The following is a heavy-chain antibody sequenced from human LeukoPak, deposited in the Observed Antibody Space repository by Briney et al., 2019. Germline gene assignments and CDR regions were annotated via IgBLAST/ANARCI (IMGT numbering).Heavy chain of an antibody. D-gene: IGHD6-13*01. Sequence: GGSLRLSCAASGFAFSRYGMHWARQAPGKGLEWVAVIWDDGSNQKYADSVKGRFTISRDNSKNTLYLQMNSLRAEDTAVYYCARGRGSSWYFDYWGQGTLVTVSS. V-gene: IGHV3-33*01. CDR2: IWDDGSNQ. CDR1: GFAFSRYG. J-gene: IGHJ4*02. CDR3: ARGRGSSWYFDY.